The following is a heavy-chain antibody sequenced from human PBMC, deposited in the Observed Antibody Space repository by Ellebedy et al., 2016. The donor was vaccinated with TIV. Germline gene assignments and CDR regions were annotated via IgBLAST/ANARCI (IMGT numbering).Heavy chain of an antibody. Sequence: AASVKVSCKASGYTFTSYGFSWVRQAPGQGLEWMGWISPYNGDTKYAQNLQGRVTMTTDTSTATAYMELRRLRSDDTAVYYCAILFSWNDFDCWGQGTLVTASS. D-gene: IGHD1-1*01. CDR3: AILFSWNDFDC. J-gene: IGHJ4*02. V-gene: IGHV1-18*04. CDR2: ISPYNGDT. CDR1: GYTFTSYG.